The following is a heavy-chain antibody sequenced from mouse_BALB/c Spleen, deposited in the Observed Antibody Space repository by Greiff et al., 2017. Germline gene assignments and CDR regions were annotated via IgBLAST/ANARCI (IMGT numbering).Heavy chain of an antibody. D-gene: IGHD2-4*01. CDR3: ASSMITKAMDS. Sequence: VKLMESGPGLVAPSQSLSITCTVSGFSLTSYGVHWVRQPPGKGLEWLGVIWAGGSTNYNSALMSRLSISKDNSKSQVFLKMNSLQTDDTAMYYCASSMITKAMDSWGQGTSVTVSS. V-gene: IGHV2-9*02. CDR2: IWAGGST. J-gene: IGHJ4*01. CDR1: GFSLTSYG.